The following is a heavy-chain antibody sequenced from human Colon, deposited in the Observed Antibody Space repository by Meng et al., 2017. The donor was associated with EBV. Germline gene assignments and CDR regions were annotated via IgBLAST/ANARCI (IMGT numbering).Heavy chain of an antibody. V-gene: IGHV1-18*01. J-gene: IGHJ4*02. D-gene: IGHD6-19*01. CDR1: GYTFTHHG. Sequence: VQRVQSGAEVKKPGASVKVSCQASGYTFTHHGISWIRQAPGQGLEWMGWTSCYNGDTMYAQKFQGRVTMTTDRSTSTAYMDLRSLRSDDTAVYYCARDPSNTSGRYAYFDYWGQGTLVTVSS. CDR3: ARDPSNTSGRYAYFDY. CDR2: TSCYNGDT.